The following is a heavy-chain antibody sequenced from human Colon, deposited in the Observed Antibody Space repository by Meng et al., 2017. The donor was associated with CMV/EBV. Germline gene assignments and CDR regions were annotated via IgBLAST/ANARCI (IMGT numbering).Heavy chain of an antibody. CDR2: IYYSGTT. J-gene: IGHJ5*02. CDR3: ARDSASGSYRGWFDP. CDR1: GGSISSSSYY. Sequence: ESLKISCTVSGGSISSSSYYWGWIRQPPGKGLEWIGSIYYSGTTYYNPSLKSRVTISVDTSKNQFSLKLSSVTAADTAVYYCARDSASGSYRGWFDPWGQGTLVTVSS. D-gene: IGHD1-26*01. V-gene: IGHV4-39*07.